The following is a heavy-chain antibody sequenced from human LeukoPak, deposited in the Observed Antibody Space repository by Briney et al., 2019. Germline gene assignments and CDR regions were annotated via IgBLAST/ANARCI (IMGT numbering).Heavy chain of an antibody. V-gene: IGHV3-48*04. CDR2: ISSSGSTI. D-gene: IGHD2-15*01. CDR3: ARDHLVVAATDY. Sequence: PGGSLRLSCAASGFTFTIYAMTWVRQAPGKGLEWVSYISSSGSTIYYADSVKGRFTISRDNAKNSLYLQMNSLRAEDTAVYYCARDHLVVAATDYWGQGTLVTVSS. CDR1: GFTFTIYA. J-gene: IGHJ4*02.